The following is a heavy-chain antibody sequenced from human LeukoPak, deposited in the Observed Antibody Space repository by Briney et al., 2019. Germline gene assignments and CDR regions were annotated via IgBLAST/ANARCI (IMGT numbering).Heavy chain of an antibody. D-gene: IGHD3-3*01. CDR3: ARVSTIFGVVISHYMDV. J-gene: IGHJ6*03. Sequence: GASVKVSCKASGYSFTTHGISWVRQAPGQGLEWMGWISAYNGNTNYAQKFQGRVSMTTDTSTNTVYMELRSLRSDDTAVYYCARVSTIFGVVISHYMDVWGKGTTVTVSS. V-gene: IGHV1-18*01. CDR1: GYSFTTHG. CDR2: ISAYNGNT.